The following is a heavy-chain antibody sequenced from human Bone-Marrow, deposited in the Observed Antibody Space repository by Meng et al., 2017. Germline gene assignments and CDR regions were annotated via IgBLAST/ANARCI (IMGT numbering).Heavy chain of an antibody. V-gene: IGHV3-48*03. CDR3: AREEMRTFGGVSSRFGK. CDR1: GFTFSSYE. CDR2: ISSSGSTI. J-gene: IGHJ4*02. D-gene: IGHD3-16*01. Sequence: GESLKISCAASGFTFSSYEMNWVRQAPGKGLEWVSYISSSGSTIYYADSVKGRFTISRDNAKNSLYLQMNSLRAEDTAGYYCAREEMRTFGGVSSRFGKWGQGTRVTVSS.